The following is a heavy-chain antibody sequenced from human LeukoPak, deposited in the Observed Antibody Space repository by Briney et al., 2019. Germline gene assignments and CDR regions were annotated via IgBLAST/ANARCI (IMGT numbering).Heavy chain of an antibody. V-gene: IGHV4-59*08. D-gene: IGHD1-26*01. CDR3: ARQPYMLGAYYFDY. J-gene: IGHJ4*02. Sequence: SETLSLACTVSGGSMSSYYWSWIRQSPGKGLEWIGYIFYSGSTNYNPSLKSRVTLSVDTSKNQFSLKLGSVTAADTAVYYCARQPYMLGAYYFDYWAREPWSPSPQ. CDR2: IFYSGST. CDR1: GGSMSSYY.